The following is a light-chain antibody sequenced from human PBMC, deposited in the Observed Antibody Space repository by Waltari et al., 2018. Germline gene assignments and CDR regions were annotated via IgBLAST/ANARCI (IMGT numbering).Light chain of an antibody. V-gene: IGKV4-1*01. CDR3: QQYDSIPYT. CDR1: QSLLHFSNNEFY. J-gene: IGKJ2*01. Sequence: DIVMTQSPEYLAVSLGERATINCKSSQSLLHFSNNEFYLAWYQQKPGQSPKLLVHWASTRESGVPDRFSGSGSGREFTLTISSLQAEDVAVYYCQQYDSIPYTFGQGTRLEIK. CDR2: WAS.